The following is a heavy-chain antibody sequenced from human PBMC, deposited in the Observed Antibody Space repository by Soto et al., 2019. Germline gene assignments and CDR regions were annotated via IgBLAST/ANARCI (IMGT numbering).Heavy chain of an antibody. CDR1: GGSISSYY. CDR2: IYYSGST. V-gene: IGHV4-59*01. Sequence: QVQLQESGPGLVKPSETLSLTCTVSGGSISSYYWSWIRQPPGKGLEWIGYIYYSGSTNYNPSLKSRVTISVDTSKNQFSLKLSSVTAADTAVYYCARVVYGYSYGFFDYWGQGTLVTVSS. D-gene: IGHD5-18*01. CDR3: ARVVYGYSYGFFDY. J-gene: IGHJ4*02.